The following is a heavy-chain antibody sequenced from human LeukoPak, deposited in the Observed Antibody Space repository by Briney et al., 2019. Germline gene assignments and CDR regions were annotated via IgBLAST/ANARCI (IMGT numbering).Heavy chain of an antibody. D-gene: IGHD2-2*01. Sequence: SETLSLTCAVYGGSFSGYYWSWIRQPPGKGLEWIGEINHSGSTNYNPSLKSRVTISVDTSKNQFSLKLSSVTAADTAVYYCARESCSSPSCYPDYRGQGTLVTVSS. CDR1: GGSFSGYY. CDR2: INHSGST. CDR3: ARESCSSPSCYPDY. V-gene: IGHV4-34*01. J-gene: IGHJ4*02.